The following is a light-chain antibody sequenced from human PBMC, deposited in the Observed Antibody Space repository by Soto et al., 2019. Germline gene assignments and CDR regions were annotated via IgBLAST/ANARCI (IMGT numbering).Light chain of an antibody. J-gene: IGKJ5*01. Sequence: DIQMTQSPSTLSGSVGDRVTITCRASQTISSWLAWYQQKPGKAHKLLIYKASTLKSGVQSRFSGSGSGTEFTLTIRSPQPEDFATYYCKQFNSYPLTFGQGTRLEIK. CDR3: KQFNSYPLT. V-gene: IGKV1-5*03. CDR1: QTISSW. CDR2: KAS.